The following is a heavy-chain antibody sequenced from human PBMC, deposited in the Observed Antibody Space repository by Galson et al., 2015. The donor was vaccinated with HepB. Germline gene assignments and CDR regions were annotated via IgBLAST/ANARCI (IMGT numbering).Heavy chain of an antibody. D-gene: IGHD3-10*01. CDR3: ASHSRGLYYYYGMDV. Sequence: SVKVSCKASGYTFTKSGISWVRQAPGQGLEWMGWISAFNGNTIYAQQFQGRVTMTTDTSTTTAHMELRSLRSDDTAVYYCASHSRGLYYYYGMDVWGQGTTVTVSS. CDR2: ISAFNGNT. CDR1: GYTFTKSG. J-gene: IGHJ6*02. V-gene: IGHV1-18*01.